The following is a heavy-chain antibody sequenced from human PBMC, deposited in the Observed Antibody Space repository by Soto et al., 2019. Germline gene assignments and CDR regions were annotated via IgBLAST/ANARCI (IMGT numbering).Heavy chain of an antibody. V-gene: IGHV3-30-3*01. D-gene: IGHD2-2*01. CDR3: ARDRGYCSSTSCYLLAWSLDY. CDR1: GFTFRSYA. Sequence: QVQLVESGGGVVQPGRYLRLSCAASGFTFRSYAMHWVRQAPGKGLEWVAVISYDGSNKYYADSVKGRFTISRDNSKNTLDRQMNSPRAEDTAVYYCARDRGYCSSTSCYLLAWSLDYWGQGTLVTVSS. CDR2: ISYDGSNK. J-gene: IGHJ4*02.